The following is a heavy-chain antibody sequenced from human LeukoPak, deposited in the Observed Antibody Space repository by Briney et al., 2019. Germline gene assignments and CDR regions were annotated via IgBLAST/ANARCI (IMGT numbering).Heavy chain of an antibody. CDR2: ISASGGNT. CDR1: EFTFSSYA. J-gene: IGHJ6*02. D-gene: IGHD2/OR15-2a*01. Sequence: PGGSLRLSCAASEFTFSSYAMQWVRQAPGKGLEWVSGISASGGNTWYADSVKGRFTISRDNSKNTLYLQMNSLRAEDTAVYYCAKYVSAKGPPSALGVWGQGTTVTVSS. CDR3: AKYVSAKGPPSALGV. V-gene: IGHV3-23*01.